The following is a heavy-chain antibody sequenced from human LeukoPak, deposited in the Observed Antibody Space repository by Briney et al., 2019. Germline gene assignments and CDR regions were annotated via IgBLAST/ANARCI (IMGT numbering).Heavy chain of an antibody. J-gene: IGHJ4*02. CDR3: ARDTSVGSGMQY. CDR2: IYHGGTT. D-gene: IGHD3-10*01. V-gene: IGHV4-59*01. CDR1: GGPLSTYT. Sequence: SETLSLTCSVSGGPLSTYTWSWVRQTPGKGLEWIGYIYHGGTTNYSPSLKSRATISAHTARNQFSLRLRSVTAADTAIYYCARDTSVGSGMQYWGQGTLVSVSS.